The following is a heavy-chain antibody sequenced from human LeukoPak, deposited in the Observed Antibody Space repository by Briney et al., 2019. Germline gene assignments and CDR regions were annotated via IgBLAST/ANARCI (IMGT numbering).Heavy chain of an antibody. D-gene: IGHD5-18*01. CDR2: ISGSGGST. J-gene: IGHJ4*02. CDR3: AKDLVDTAMSFDY. Sequence: WGSLRLSCAASGFTFSSYAMSWVRQVPGKGLECVSAISGSGGSTYYADSVKGRFTISRDNSKNTLYLQMNSLRAEDTAVYYCAKDLVDTAMSFDYWGQGTLVTVSS. CDR1: GFTFSSYA. V-gene: IGHV3-23*01.